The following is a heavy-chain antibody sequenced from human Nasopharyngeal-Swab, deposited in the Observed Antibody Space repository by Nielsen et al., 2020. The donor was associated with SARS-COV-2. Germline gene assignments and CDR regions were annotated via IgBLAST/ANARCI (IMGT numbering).Heavy chain of an antibody. J-gene: IGHJ6*02. V-gene: IGHV3-15*01. CDR3: TTNLGGHITIFGVVIIRGYYYYGMDV. D-gene: IGHD3-3*01. Sequence: WIRQPPGKGLEWVGRIKSKTDGGTTDYAAPVKGRFTISRDDSKNTLYLQMNSLETEDTAVYYCTTNLGGHITIFGVVIIRGYYYYGMDVWGQGTTVTVSS. CDR2: IKSKTDGGTT.